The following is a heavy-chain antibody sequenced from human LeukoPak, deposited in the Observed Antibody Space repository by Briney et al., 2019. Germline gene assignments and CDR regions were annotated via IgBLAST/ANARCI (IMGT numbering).Heavy chain of an antibody. CDR1: GFTFSSYG. Sequence: PGRSLRLSCAASGFTFSSYGMHWVRQAPGKGLEWVAVIWYDGSNKYYADSVKGRFTISRDNSKNTLYLQMNSLRAEDTAVYYCARDGVNYESSGYLYYFDYWGQGTLVTVSS. CDR2: IWYDGSNK. D-gene: IGHD3-22*01. CDR3: ARDGVNYESSGYLYYFDY. V-gene: IGHV3-33*08. J-gene: IGHJ4*02.